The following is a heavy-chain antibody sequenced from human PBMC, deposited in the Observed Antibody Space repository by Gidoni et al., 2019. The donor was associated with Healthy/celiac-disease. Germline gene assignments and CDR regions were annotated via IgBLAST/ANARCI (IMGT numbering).Heavy chain of an antibody. J-gene: IGHJ6*02. D-gene: IGHD3-22*01. V-gene: IGHV3-23*04. CDR1: GFTFSSYA. Sequence: EVQLVESGGGLVQPGGSLRLSCAASGFTFSSYAMSWVRQAPGKGLEWVSAIRGSGGSTYYADSVKGRFTISRDNSKNTLYLQMNSLRAEDTAVYYCAAMTYYYDSSGYLGGSYGMDVWGQGTTVTVSS. CDR3: AAMTYYYDSSGYLGGSYGMDV. CDR2: IRGSGGST.